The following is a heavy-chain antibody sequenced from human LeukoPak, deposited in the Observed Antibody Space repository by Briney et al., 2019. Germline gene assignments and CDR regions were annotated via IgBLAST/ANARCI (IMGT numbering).Heavy chain of an antibody. CDR1: GFTFSSYS. CDR3: ARPYYYDSSGYYYAYYYYYMDV. V-gene: IGHV3-21*01. CDR2: ISSSSSYI. D-gene: IGHD3-22*01. J-gene: IGHJ6*03. Sequence: GGSLRLSCEASGFTFSSYSMNWVRQAPGKGLEWVSSISSSSSYIYYADSVKGRFTISRDNAKNSLYLQMNSLRAEDTAVYYCARPYYYDSSGYYYAYYYYYMDVWDKGTTVTVSS.